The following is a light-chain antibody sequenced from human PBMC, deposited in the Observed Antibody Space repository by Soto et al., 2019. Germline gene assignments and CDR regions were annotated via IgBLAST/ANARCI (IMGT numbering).Light chain of an antibody. CDR2: DAS. V-gene: IGKV1-5*01. CDR3: QQYNSYSYT. Sequence: DIQMTQSPSTLSASVGDRVTITCRASQSISSWLAWYQQKPGKAPKLLIYDASSLESGVPLRFSGSGSGTEFTLTISSLQPYDFATYYCQQYNSYSYTFGQGTKLDIK. CDR1: QSISSW. J-gene: IGKJ2*01.